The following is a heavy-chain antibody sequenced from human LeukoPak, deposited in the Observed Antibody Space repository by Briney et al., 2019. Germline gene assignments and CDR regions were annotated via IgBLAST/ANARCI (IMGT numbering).Heavy chain of an antibody. Sequence: GGSLRLSCAASGFTFSSYAMSWVRQAPGKGLEWVSAISGSGGSTYYADSVKGRFTISRDNSKNTLYLQMNSLRAEDTAVYYCAKDHYDSSGYYSDFGDYWGQGTLVTVSS. CDR3: AKDHYDSSGYYSDFGDY. J-gene: IGHJ4*02. CDR1: GFTFSSYA. V-gene: IGHV3-23*01. CDR2: ISGSGGST. D-gene: IGHD3-22*01.